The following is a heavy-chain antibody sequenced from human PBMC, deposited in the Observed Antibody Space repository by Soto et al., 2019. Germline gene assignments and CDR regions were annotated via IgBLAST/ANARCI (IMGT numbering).Heavy chain of an antibody. V-gene: IGHV1-69*08. J-gene: IGHJ6*03. CDR3: ASGKSQMTQDRMGFYYYMDV. CDR1: GDTFFNYT. CDR2: VIPLLDAS. Sequence: QVQLVQSGAEVKKPGSSVKISCTTSGDTFFNYTFTWVRRAPGQGLEWMGRVIPLLDASNYAEKFQDRVKITADKSTSTAYMELSGLKSDYSAIYYCASGKSQMTQDRMGFYYYMDVWGKGTTVTVSS. D-gene: IGHD2-15*01.